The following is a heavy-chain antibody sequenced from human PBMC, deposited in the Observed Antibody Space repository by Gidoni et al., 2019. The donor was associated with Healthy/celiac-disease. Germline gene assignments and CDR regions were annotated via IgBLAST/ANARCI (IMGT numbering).Heavy chain of an antibody. J-gene: IGHJ3*02. V-gene: IGHV3-21*01. CDR1: GFTFSSYS. D-gene: IGHD3-9*01. CDR2: ISSSSSYI. Sequence: EVQLVESGGGLVKPGGSLRLSCAASGFTFSSYSMNWVRQAPGKGLEWVSSISSSSSYIYYADSVKGRFTISRDNAKNSLYLQMNSLRAEDTAVYYCASTVHVLRYSPPAFDIWGQGTMVTVSS. CDR3: ASTVHVLRYSPPAFDI.